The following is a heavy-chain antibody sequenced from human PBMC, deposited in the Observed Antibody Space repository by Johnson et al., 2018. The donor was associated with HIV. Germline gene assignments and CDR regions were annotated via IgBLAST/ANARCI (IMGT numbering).Heavy chain of an antibody. J-gene: IGHJ3*02. Sequence: VQVVESGGGVVRPGGSLRLSCAASGFTFSSYAMHWVRQALGKGLEWVSGISGSGGSTYYAGSVKGRFTISRENSKNTLYLQMNSLRAEDTAVYYCAKDQYGSSGRYAFDIWGQGTMVTVSS. V-gene: IGHV3-23*04. D-gene: IGHD3-10*01. CDR1: GFTFSSYA. CDR2: ISGSGGST. CDR3: AKDQYGSSGRYAFDI.